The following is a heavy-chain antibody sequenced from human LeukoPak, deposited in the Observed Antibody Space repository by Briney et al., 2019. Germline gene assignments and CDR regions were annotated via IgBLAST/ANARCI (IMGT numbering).Heavy chain of an antibody. CDR1: GYTFTSYG. D-gene: IGHD2-2*01. J-gene: IGHJ5*02. Sequence: ASVKVSCKASGYTFTSYGISWVRQAPGQGLGWMGWISAYNGNPNYAQKLQGRVTMTTDTSTSTAYMELRSLRSDDTAVYYCARVAGGYCSSTSCYGGWFDPWGQGTLVTVSS. CDR2: ISAYNGNP. V-gene: IGHV1-18*01. CDR3: ARVAGGYCSSTSCYGGWFDP.